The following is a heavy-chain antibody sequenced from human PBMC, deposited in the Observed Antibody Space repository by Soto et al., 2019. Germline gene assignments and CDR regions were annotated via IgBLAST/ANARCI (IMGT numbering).Heavy chain of an antibody. CDR1: GGTFSSYA. D-gene: IGHD3-22*01. V-gene: IGHV1-69*12. Sequence: QVQLVQSGAEVKKPGASVKVSCKASGGTFSSYAISWVRQAPGQGLEWIVEIIPIFGTANYAQKCQGRVKITADESTSTAYMALSSLRSEDTAVYYCARDRGPSSGYYPYWFDPWGQGPLVTVSS. CDR2: IIPIFGTA. CDR3: ARDRGPSSGYYPYWFDP. J-gene: IGHJ5*02.